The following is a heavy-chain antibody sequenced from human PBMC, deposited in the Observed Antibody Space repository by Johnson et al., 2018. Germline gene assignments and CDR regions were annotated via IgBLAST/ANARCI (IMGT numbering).Heavy chain of an antibody. V-gene: IGHV5-51*01. Sequence: VQLVESGAEVKKPGESLRISCHGSGYSFTTYWIGWVRQLPGKGLEWMAIMYPDDSDTKYSPSFQAQVTIHADQSISTAYLQWGRLKASDTAISSCASDFGGVKGWGQGTLVTVSS. CDR2: MYPDDSDT. CDR1: GYSFTTYW. CDR3: ASDFGGVKG. D-gene: IGHD3-16*01. J-gene: IGHJ4*02.